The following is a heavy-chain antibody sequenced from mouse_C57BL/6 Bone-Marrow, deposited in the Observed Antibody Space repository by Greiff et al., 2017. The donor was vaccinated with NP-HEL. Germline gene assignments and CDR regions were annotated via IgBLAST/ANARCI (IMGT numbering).Heavy chain of an antibody. CDR2: LNPNNGGT. D-gene: IGHD1-1*01. CDR1: GYTFTDYY. V-gene: IGHV1-26*01. J-gene: IGHJ3*01. CDR3: ARELEYYGSSYVGAY. Sequence: VQLQQSGPELVKPGASVKISCKASGYTFTDYYMNWVKQSHGKSLEWIGDLNPNNGGTSYNQKFKGKATLTVDKSSSTAYMELRSLTSEDSAVYYCARELEYYGSSYVGAYWGQGTLVTVSA.